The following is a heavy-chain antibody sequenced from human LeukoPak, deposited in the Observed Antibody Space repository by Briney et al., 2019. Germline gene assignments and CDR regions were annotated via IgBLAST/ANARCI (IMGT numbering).Heavy chain of an antibody. Sequence: ASVKVSCKASGYTFTSYGISWVRQAPGQGLEWMGIINPSGGSTSYAQKFQGRVTMTRDTSTSTVYMELSSLRSEDTAVYYCARDRDSYGSAFDYWGQGTLVTVSS. CDR2: INPSGGST. D-gene: IGHD5-18*01. CDR3: ARDRDSYGSAFDY. V-gene: IGHV1-46*01. J-gene: IGHJ4*02. CDR1: GYTFTSYG.